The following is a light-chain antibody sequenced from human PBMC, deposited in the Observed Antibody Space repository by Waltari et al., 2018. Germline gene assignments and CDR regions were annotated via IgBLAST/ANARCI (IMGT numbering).Light chain of an antibody. CDR1: QSINSW. V-gene: IGKV1-5*03. J-gene: IGKJ4*01. Sequence: DIQMTQFPSTLSASVGDRLTITCRASQSINSWLAWYQQKPGKAPKLLIYKASSLESGVPSRFSGSGSGTEFTLTISSLQPDDFATYYCQQYYDYPINFGGGTTVEIK. CDR2: KAS. CDR3: QQYYDYPIN.